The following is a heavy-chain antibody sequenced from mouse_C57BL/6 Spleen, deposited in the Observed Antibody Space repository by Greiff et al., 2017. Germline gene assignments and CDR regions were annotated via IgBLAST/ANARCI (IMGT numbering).Heavy chain of an antibody. V-gene: IGHV1-75*01. J-gene: IGHJ2*01. CDR3: ARDLLLRHYFDY. Sequence: QVHVKQSGPELVKPGASVKISCKASGYTFTDYYINWVKQRPGQGLEWIGWIFPGSGSTYYNEKFKGKATLTVDKSSSTAYMLLSSLTSEDSAVYFCARDLLLRHYFDYWGQGTTLTVSS. CDR1: GYTFTDYY. D-gene: IGHD1-1*01. CDR2: IFPGSGST.